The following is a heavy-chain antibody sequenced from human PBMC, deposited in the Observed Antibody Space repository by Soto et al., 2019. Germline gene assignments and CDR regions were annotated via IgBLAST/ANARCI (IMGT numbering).Heavy chain of an antibody. V-gene: IGHV3-30*03. CDR3: ASYYDILTGFPWD. CDR1: GFTFSSYG. CDR2: ISYDGSNK. Sequence: QVQLVESGGGVVQPGRSLRLSCAASGFTFSSYGMHWVRQAPGKGLEWVAVISYDGSNKYYADSVKGRFTISRDNSKNTLYLQMNSLRAEDTAVYYCASYYDILTGFPWDWGQGTLVTVSS. J-gene: IGHJ4*02. D-gene: IGHD3-9*01.